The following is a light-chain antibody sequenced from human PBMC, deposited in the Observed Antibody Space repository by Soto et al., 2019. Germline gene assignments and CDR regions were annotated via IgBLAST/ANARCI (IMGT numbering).Light chain of an antibody. CDR1: SSDIGIYYH. J-gene: IGLJ1*01. V-gene: IGLV2-14*03. CDR2: AVS. CDR3: ISYTDRQSYL. Sequence: QSVLTQPASVSGSPGQSITISCSGTSSDIGIYYHVAWYQQFPGKSPKLIIYAVSDRPSGVSDRFSGSKSGISASLTISGLQTEDEADYYCISYTDRQSYLFGTGTKVTV.